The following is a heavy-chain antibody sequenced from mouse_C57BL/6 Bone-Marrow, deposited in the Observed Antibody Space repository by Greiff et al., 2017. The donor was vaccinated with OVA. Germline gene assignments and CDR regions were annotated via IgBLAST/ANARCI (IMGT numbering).Heavy chain of an antibody. J-gene: IGHJ4*01. CDR3: ARSTTVVPCAMDY. D-gene: IGHD1-1*01. V-gene: IGHV14-3*01. CDR2: IDPANGNT. CDR1: GFNIKNTY. Sequence: EVKLVESVAELVRPGASVKLSCTASGFNIKNTYMHWVKQRPEQGLEWIGRIDPANGNTKYAPKFQGKATITADTSSNTAYLQLSSLTSEDTAIYYCARSTTVVPCAMDYWGQGTSVTVSS.